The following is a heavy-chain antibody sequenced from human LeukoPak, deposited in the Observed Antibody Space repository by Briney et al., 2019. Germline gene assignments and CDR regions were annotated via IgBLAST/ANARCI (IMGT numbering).Heavy chain of an antibody. D-gene: IGHD3-9*01. J-gene: IGHJ4*02. CDR3: AKGVLDILTGYYSDY. CDR2: ISGSGGST. CDR1: GFTFSSYA. Sequence: QAGGSLRLSCAASGFTFSSYAMSWVRQAPGKGLEWVSAISGSGGSTYYADSVKGRFTISRDNSKNTLYLQMNSLRAEDTAVYYCAKGVLDILTGYYSDYWGQGTLVTVSS. V-gene: IGHV3-23*01.